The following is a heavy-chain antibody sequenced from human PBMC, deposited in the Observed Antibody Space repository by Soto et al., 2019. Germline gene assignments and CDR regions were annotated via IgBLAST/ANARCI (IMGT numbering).Heavy chain of an antibody. Sequence: GVSLRLSCAASGFTFSSYSMNWVRQAPGKGLEWVSYISSSSSTIYYADSVKGRFTISRDNAKMSLYLQMNSLRAEDTAVYYCAREADILNWFDPWGQGTRVTVSS. CDR2: ISSSSSTI. CDR1: GFTFSSYS. J-gene: IGHJ5*02. CDR3: AREADILNWFDP. V-gene: IGHV3-48*01. D-gene: IGHD3-9*01.